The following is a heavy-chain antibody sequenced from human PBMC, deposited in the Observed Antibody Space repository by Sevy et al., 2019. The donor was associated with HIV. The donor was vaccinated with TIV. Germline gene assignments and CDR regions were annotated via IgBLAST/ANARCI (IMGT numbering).Heavy chain of an antibody. V-gene: IGHV3-23*01. CDR3: AKAPXXXXSXXXXXXX. CDR1: GFTXXXYA. Sequence: GGSLRLSXAASGFTXXXYAMSWVRQAPGKGLEWVSAISGSXGSTYYADSVKGRFTISRDNSKNTLYLQMNSRRAEDTAVYYCAKAPXXXXSXXXXXXXWGXXTLVTVSS. J-gene: IGHJ4*02. CDR2: ISGSXGST.